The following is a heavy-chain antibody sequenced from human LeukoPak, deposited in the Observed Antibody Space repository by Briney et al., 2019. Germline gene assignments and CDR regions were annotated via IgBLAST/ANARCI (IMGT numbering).Heavy chain of an antibody. Sequence: PSETLSLTCTVSGXSISAYYRSWIRQPPGKGLEWIGYIYYSGSTNYNPSLKSRVTISVDTSKNQFSLRVSSVTAADTAVYHCAREGPYSSGWYYFDYWGQGTLVTVSS. J-gene: IGHJ4*02. V-gene: IGHV4-59*01. D-gene: IGHD6-19*01. CDR3: AREGPYSSGWYYFDY. CDR1: GXSISAYY. CDR2: IYYSGST.